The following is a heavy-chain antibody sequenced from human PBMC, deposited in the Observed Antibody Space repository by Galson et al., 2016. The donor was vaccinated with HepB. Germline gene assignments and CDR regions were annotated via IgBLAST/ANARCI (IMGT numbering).Heavy chain of an antibody. CDR2: TYYRSKWNS. V-gene: IGHV6-1*01. CDR1: GDRVSTNSVT. CDR3: VRERLLRYFDLFPSGYYGMDV. J-gene: IGHJ6*02. Sequence: CAISGDRVSTNSVTWNWLRQSPSRGLEWLGRTYYRSKWNSDYVLSVKSRITINSDTSKNQFSLNLSSVTAADTAIYYCVRERLLRYFDLFPSGYYGMDVWGQGTTVTVSS. D-gene: IGHD3-9*01.